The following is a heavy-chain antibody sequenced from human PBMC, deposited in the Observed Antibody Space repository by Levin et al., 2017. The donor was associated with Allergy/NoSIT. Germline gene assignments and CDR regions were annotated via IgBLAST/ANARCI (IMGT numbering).Heavy chain of an antibody. CDR1: GFSFSNHG. V-gene: IGHV3-23*01. CDR2: ISASGGET. Sequence: GGSLRLSCTASGFSFSNHGMSWVRLSPGKGLEWVSAISASGGETFYADSVKGRFTISRDNSQNTLYLQMNSLRVEDTAVSYCTKIGVIGLWFYDYWGRGTLVTVSP. D-gene: IGHD3-10*01. CDR3: TKIGVIGLWFYDY. J-gene: IGHJ4*02.